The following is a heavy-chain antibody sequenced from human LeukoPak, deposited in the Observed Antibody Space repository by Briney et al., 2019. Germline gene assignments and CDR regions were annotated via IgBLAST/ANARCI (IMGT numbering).Heavy chain of an antibody. CDR2: ISYDGSNK. Sequence: GGSLRLSCAASGFTFSSYGMHWVRQAPGKGLEWVAVISYDGSNKYYADSVKGRFTISRDNSKNTLYLQMNSLRAEDTAVYYCAKGLTTVVYGFDYWGQGTLVTVS. CDR3: AKGLTTVVYGFDY. V-gene: IGHV3-30*18. CDR1: GFTFSSYG. J-gene: IGHJ4*02. D-gene: IGHD4-23*01.